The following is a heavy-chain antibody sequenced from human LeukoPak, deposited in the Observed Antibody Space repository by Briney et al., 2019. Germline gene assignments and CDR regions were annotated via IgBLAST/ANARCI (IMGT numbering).Heavy chain of an antibody. CDR1: GYTFTSYG. V-gene: IGHV1-18*01. CDR3: ARGALTYYYGSGSPTIGAFDI. Sequence: ASVKVSCKASGYTFTSYGISWVRQAPGQGLEWMGWISAYNGNTNYAQKLQGRVTMTTDTSTSTAYMELRSLRSDDTAVYYCARGALTYYYGSGSPTIGAFDIWGQGTMVTVSS. J-gene: IGHJ3*02. CDR2: ISAYNGNT. D-gene: IGHD3-10*01.